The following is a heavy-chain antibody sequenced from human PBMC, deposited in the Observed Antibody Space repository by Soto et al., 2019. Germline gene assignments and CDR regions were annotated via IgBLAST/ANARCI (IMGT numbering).Heavy chain of an antibody. J-gene: IGHJ4*02. V-gene: IGHV4-34*01. CDR1: GGSFSGYY. D-gene: IGHD1-26*01. CDR2: INHSGST. Sequence: QVQLQQWGAGLLKPSETLSLTCAVYGGSFSGYYWRWIRQPPGKGLEWIGEINHSGSTNSNPSLKCRVTIPVDTPKSHFSLKLSSVTAADPAVYYCAVDRVGATRFDYWGQGTLVTVSS. CDR3: AVDRVGATRFDY.